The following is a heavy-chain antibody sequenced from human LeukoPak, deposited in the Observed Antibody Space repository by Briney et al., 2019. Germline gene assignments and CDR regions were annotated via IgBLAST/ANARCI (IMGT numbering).Heavy chain of an antibody. J-gene: IGHJ6*02. CDR3: VNGQDRGVSYYGMDV. CDR1: GFTFSSYG. D-gene: IGHD3-10*01. Sequence: GGSLRLSCEASGFTFSSYGMHWVRQAPGKGLEWVAFIRYDGTNKNYEDSVKGRFTISRDNSKNTLYLQMNSLRAEDTAVYYCVNGQDRGVSYYGMDVWGQGTTVTVSS. CDR2: IRYDGTNK. V-gene: IGHV3-30*02.